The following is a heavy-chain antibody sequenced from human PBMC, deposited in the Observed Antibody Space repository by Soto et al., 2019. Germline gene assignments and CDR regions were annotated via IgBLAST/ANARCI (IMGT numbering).Heavy chain of an antibody. D-gene: IGHD3-22*01. V-gene: IGHV3-30*18. CDR3: AKGGSGNYLTYYYYYGMDV. CDR2: ISYDGNNK. CDR1: GFTFRNNG. J-gene: IGHJ6*02. Sequence: GSLRLSCEASGFTFRNNGMHWVRQVPGKGLEWVAVISYDGNNKYYADSVKGRFTISRDNSKNTVYLQMNNLRAEDTAMYYCAKGGSGNYLTYYYYYGMDVWGQGTTVTVSS.